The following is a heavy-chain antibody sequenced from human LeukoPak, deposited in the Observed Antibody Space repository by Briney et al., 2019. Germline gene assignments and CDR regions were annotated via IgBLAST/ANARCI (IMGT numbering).Heavy chain of an antibody. Sequence: SETLSLTCTVSGGSISSYYWSWIRQPAGKGLEWIGRIYTSGSTNYNPSLKSRVTMSVDTSKNQFSLKLSSVTAADTTVYYCARDLGYCSGGSCYSNWFDPWGQGTLVTVSS. D-gene: IGHD2-15*01. CDR3: ARDLGYCSGGSCYSNWFDP. J-gene: IGHJ5*02. CDR1: GGSISSYY. V-gene: IGHV4-4*07. CDR2: IYTSGST.